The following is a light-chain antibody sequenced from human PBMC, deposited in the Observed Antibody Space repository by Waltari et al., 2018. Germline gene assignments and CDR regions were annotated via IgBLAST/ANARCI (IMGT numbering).Light chain of an antibody. J-gene: IGKJ5*01. CDR1: QSLFFGASGKTY. CDR2: WAS. Sequence: DIVLTQSPDSLAVSLGERATIDCWSSQSLFFGASGKTYLAWYQQKPGQPPKVLIYWASPREAGVPERISGSGSGAHFTLTVDSLQAEDVAVYYCQQYSSSPITFGQGTRLEI. CDR3: QQYSSSPIT. V-gene: IGKV4-1*01.